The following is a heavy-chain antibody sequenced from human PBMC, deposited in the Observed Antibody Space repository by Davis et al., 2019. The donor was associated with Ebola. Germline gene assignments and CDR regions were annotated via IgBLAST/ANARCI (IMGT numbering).Heavy chain of an antibody. CDR2: IIPIFGTA. Sequence: SVKVSCKASGGTFSSYAISWVRQAPGQGLEWMGGIIPIFGTANYAQKFQGRVTITADESTSTAYMELSSLRSEDTAVYYCARDHTPGRYNWNYPRLYYYYYGMDVWGKGTTVTVSS. J-gene: IGHJ6*04. CDR1: GGTFSSYA. D-gene: IGHD1-7*01. V-gene: IGHV1-69*13. CDR3: ARDHTPGRYNWNYPRLYYYYYGMDV.